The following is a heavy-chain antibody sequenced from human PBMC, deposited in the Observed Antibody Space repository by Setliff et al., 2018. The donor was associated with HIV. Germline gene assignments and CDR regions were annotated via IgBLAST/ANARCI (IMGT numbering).Heavy chain of an antibody. Sequence: ASVKVSCKASRYTFSSYYLHWMRQAPGQGLEWMAMIDTTGSTFYAQTFQGRITMTRDTSTSAIDMELNGLTSEDTAVYCCARELPGVCYFDDWGQGTLVTVSS. J-gene: IGHJ4*02. CDR2: IDTTGST. D-gene: IGHD2-21*02. CDR3: ARELPGVCYFDD. V-gene: IGHV1-46*01. CDR1: RYTFSSYY.